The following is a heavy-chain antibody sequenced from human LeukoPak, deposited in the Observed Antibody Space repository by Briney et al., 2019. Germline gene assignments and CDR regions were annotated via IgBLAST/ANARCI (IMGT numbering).Heavy chain of an antibody. Sequence: PGGSLRLSCAASGFTCSDHYMDWVRQAPGKGLEWVSSISSSSSYIYYADSVKGRFTISRDNSKNTLYLQMNSLRAEDTAVYYCAKDREGATMGPDYWGQGTLVTVSS. D-gene: IGHD1-26*01. J-gene: IGHJ4*02. CDR2: ISSSSSYI. V-gene: IGHV3-21*01. CDR1: GFTCSDHY. CDR3: AKDREGATMGPDY.